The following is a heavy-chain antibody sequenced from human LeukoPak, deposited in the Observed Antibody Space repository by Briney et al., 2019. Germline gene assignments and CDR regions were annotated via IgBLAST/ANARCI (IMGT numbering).Heavy chain of an antibody. CDR1: GDSISSSSYY. CDR2: IYYSGST. D-gene: IGHD3-10*01. CDR3: ARECYYGSGYMDV. Sequence: SETLSLTCTVSGDSISSSSYYWGWTRQPPGKGLQWIGTIYYSGSTYYNPSLKSRVTISVDTSKNQFSLKLSSVTAADTAVYYCARECYYGSGYMDVWGKGTTVTVSS. V-gene: IGHV4-39*02. J-gene: IGHJ6*03.